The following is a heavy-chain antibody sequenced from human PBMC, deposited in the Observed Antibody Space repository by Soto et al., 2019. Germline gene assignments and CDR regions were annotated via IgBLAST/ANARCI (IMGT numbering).Heavy chain of an antibody. CDR3: ARVKAVAATCDY. Sequence: PGGSLRLSCAASGFTFSSYEMNWVRQAPGKGLEWVSYISSSGSRIYYADSVKGRFTISRDNAKNSLYLQMNSLRAEDTAVYYCARVKAVAATCDYWGQGTLVTVSS. D-gene: IGHD6-19*01. CDR2: ISSSGSRI. CDR1: GFTFSSYE. V-gene: IGHV3-48*03. J-gene: IGHJ4*02.